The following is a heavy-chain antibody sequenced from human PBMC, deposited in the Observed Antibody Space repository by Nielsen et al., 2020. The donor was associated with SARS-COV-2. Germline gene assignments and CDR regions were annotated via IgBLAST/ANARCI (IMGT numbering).Heavy chain of an antibody. CDR2: IIPIFGTV. CDR3: VMRDAYPY. J-gene: IGHJ4*02. D-gene: IGHD5-24*01. CDR1: GGRFSSSY. Sequence: SVKVSCKASGGRFSSSYVGWVRQAPGQGLKWMGRIIPIFGTVEYAQDFQDRVTITADESTNTAYVELSSLTSEDTAMYYCVMRDAYPYWGQGTLVTVSS. V-gene: IGHV1-69*13.